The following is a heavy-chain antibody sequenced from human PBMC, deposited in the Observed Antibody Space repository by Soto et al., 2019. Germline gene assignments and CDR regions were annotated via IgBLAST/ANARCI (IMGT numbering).Heavy chain of an antibody. CDR1: GYTFTGYY. CDR2: INPNSGGT. CDR3: ARQAGELHYYYGMGV. Sequence: ASVKVSCKASGYTFTGYYMHWVRQAPGQGLEWMGWINPNSGGTNYAQKFQGWVTMTRDTSISTAYMELSRPRSDDTAVYYCARQAGELHYYYGMGVWGQGTTVTVSS. V-gene: IGHV1-2*04. J-gene: IGHJ6*02. D-gene: IGHD3-10*01.